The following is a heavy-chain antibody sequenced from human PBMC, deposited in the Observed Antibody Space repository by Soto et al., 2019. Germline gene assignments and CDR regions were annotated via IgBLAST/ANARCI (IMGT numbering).Heavy chain of an antibody. CDR1: GGSISSYY. D-gene: IGHD4-17*01. Sequence: QVQLQESGPGLVKPSETLSLTCTVSGGSISSYYWSWIRQPPGKGLEWIGYIYYSGSTNYNPSLKSRVTISVDTSKNQFSLKLSSVTAADTAVYYCARHRGNGDYEDYWGQGTLVTVSS. J-gene: IGHJ4*02. V-gene: IGHV4-59*08. CDR2: IYYSGST. CDR3: ARHRGNGDYEDY.